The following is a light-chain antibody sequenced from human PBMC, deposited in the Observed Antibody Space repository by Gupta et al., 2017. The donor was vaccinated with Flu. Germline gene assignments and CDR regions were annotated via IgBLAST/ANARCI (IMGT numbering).Light chain of an antibody. CDR1: QSVLYSSNNKNY. CDR2: WAS. J-gene: IGKJ1*01. CDR3: QQDYGTPLA. Sequence: DIVVTQSPDSLAVSLGERATINCKSSQSVLYSSNNKNYLAWYQQKPGQPPKLLIYWASTRESGVPDRFSGSGSGTDFTLTISSLQAEDVAVYYCQQDYGTPLAFGQGTKVEIK. V-gene: IGKV4-1*01.